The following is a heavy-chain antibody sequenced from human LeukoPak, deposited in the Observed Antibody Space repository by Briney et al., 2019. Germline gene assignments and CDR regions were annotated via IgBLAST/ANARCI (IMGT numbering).Heavy chain of an antibody. CDR3: ARDQAWFGDGAYYYYYGMDV. CDR1: GFTFSSYW. CDR2: IKQDGSEK. D-gene: IGHD3-10*01. Sequence: GGSLRLSCAASGFTFSSYWMSWVRQAPGKGLEWVANIKQDGSEKYYVDSVKGRFTISRDNAKNSLYLQINSLRAEDTAVYYCARDQAWFGDGAYYYYYGMDVWGKGTTVTVSS. V-gene: IGHV3-7*03. J-gene: IGHJ6*04.